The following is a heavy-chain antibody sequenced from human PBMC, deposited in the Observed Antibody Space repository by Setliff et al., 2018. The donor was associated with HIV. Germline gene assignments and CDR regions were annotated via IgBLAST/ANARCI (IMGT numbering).Heavy chain of an antibody. CDR3: ARGARLLAAYSDRWDYFYMAV. Sequence: SETLSLTCAVFGGSFTDYYWIWIRQPPGKGLEWIGEINHSGSTHYNPSLKSRFIISVDTSKNQSSLKGNSMTAADTAVYYCARGARLLAAYSDRWDYFYMAVWGKGTTVTVSS. D-gene: IGHD1-26*01. CDR1: GGSFTDYY. V-gene: IGHV4-34*01. CDR2: INHSGST. J-gene: IGHJ6*03.